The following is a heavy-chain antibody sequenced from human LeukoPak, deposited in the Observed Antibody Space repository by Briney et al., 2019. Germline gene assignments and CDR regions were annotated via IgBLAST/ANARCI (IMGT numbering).Heavy chain of an antibody. J-gene: IGHJ4*02. Sequence: ASVKVSCKASGYTFTSYGISWVRQAPGQGLEWMGWISAYNGNTNYAQKLQGRVTMTTDTSTSTAYMELSSLRSEDTAVYYCARVQGYGYSSSWYFDYWGQGTLVTVSS. CDR3: ARVQGYGYSSSWYFDY. CDR2: ISAYNGNT. V-gene: IGHV1-18*01. CDR1: GYTFTSYG. D-gene: IGHD6-13*01.